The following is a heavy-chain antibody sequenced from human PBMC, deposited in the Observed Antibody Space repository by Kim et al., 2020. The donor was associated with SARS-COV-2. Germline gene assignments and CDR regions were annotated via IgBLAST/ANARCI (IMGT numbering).Heavy chain of an antibody. D-gene: IGHD3-22*01. J-gene: IGHJ4*02. V-gene: IGHV1-8*01. Sequence: AQKFQGRVTMTRKTSKSTAYMELSSLRSEDTAVYYCAREGYYDSSGYDYWGQGTLVTVSS. CDR3: AREGYYDSSGYDY.